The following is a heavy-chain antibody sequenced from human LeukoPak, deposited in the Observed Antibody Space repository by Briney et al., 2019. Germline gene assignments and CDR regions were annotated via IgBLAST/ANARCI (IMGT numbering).Heavy chain of an antibody. CDR2: IHSGGST. CDR3: ARVVKDYVWGSYVMDAFDI. CDR1: GFTVSSNY. Sequence: GGSLRLSCAASGFTVSSNYMSWVRQAPGKGLEWVSVIHSGGSTYYADSVKGRFTISRDNSKNTLYLQMNSLRAEDTAVYYCARVVKDYVWGSYVMDAFDIWGQGTMVTVSS. D-gene: IGHD3-16*01. V-gene: IGHV3-66*01. J-gene: IGHJ3*02.